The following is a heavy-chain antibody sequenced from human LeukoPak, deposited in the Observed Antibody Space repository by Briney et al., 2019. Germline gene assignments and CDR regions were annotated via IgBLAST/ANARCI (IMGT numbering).Heavy chain of an antibody. D-gene: IGHD6-19*01. V-gene: IGHV3-11*06. Sequence: GGSLRLSCAASGFTFSDYYMSWIRQAPGKGLEWVSYISSSSSYTNYADSVKGRFTISRDNAKNSLYLQMDSLRAEDTAVYYCARGIDRYSSSFDYWGQGTLVTVSS. J-gene: IGHJ4*02. CDR2: ISSSSSYT. CDR3: ARGIDRYSSSFDY. CDR1: GFTFSDYY.